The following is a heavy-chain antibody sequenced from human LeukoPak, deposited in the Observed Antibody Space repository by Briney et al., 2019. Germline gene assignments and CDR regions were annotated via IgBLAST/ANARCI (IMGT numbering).Heavy chain of an antibody. CDR2: ISAYNGNT. CDR3: ARCNWNYEDGLNWFDP. CDR1: GYTFTSYA. J-gene: IGHJ5*02. D-gene: IGHD1-7*01. Sequence: ASVKVSCKASGYTFTSYAMHWVRQAPGQGLEWMGWISAYNGNTNYAQKLQGRVTMTTDTSTSTAYMELRSLRSDDTAVYYCARCNWNYEDGLNWFDPWGQGTLVTVSS. V-gene: IGHV1-18*01.